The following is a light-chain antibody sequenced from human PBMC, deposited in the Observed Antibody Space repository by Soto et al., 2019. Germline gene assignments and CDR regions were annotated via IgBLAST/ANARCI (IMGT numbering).Light chain of an antibody. Sequence: IQITQSPSSLSASVGDRVTITCRASQSILSWLAWYQHKPGKAPKLLIYDASSLESGVPSRFSGSRSGTEFTLTISSLQPDDIATYYCQQYDTYWTFGQGTKVDIK. CDR2: DAS. V-gene: IGKV1-5*01. J-gene: IGKJ1*01. CDR3: QQYDTYWT. CDR1: QSILSW.